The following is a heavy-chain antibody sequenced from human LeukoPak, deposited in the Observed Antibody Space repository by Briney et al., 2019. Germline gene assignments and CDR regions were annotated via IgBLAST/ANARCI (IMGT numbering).Heavy chain of an antibody. CDR1: GFTFSSSS. CDR3: AKEIFSGLLYIDY. V-gene: IGHV3-23*01. J-gene: IGHJ4*02. D-gene: IGHD5-12*01. Sequence: GGSLRLSCAASGFTFSSSSISWVRQAPGKGLEWVPAITDAVGSTHYADSVKGRFTISSDNSKNTVYLQMNSLRPEDMAVYYCAKEIFSGLLYIDYWGQGTLVTVSS. CDR2: ITDAVGST.